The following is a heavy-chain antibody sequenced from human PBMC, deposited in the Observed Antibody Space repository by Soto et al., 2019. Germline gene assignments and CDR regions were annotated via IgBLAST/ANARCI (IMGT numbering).Heavy chain of an antibody. J-gene: IGHJ5*02. CDR2: IYYSGST. CDR1: GGSISSYY. D-gene: IGHD2-2*01. Sequence: QVQLRESGPGLVKPSETLSLTCTVSGGSISSYYWSWIRQPPGKGLEWIGYIYYSGSTNYNPSLKSRVTISVDTSKNQFSLKLSSVTAADTAVYYCARHGYCSSTSCPATDWFDPWGQGTLVTVSS. V-gene: IGHV4-59*08. CDR3: ARHGYCSSTSCPATDWFDP.